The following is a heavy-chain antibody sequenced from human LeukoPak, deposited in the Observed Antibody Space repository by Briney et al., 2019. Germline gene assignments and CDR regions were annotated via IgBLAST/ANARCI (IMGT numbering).Heavy chain of an antibody. V-gene: IGHV3-23*01. CDR1: GFTFSNYA. CDR2: ISGGGGST. J-gene: IGHJ4*02. CDR3: AKDRAVVVVAATDY. Sequence: PGGSLRLSCAASGFTFSNYAMSWVRQAPGKGLEWVSTISGGGGSTYYADSVKGRFTISRDNSKNTLYLQMNTLRAEDTAVYYCAKDRAVVVVAATDYWGQGTLVTASS. D-gene: IGHD2-15*01.